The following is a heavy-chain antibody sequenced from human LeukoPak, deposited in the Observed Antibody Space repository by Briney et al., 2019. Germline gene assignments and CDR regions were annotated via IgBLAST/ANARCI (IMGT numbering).Heavy chain of an antibody. CDR3: ARHGDGGAFDI. V-gene: IGHV4-59*08. Sequence: SETLSLTCTVSGGSISSYYWSWIRQPPGKGLEWIGYIYYSGSPNYNPSLKSRVTISVDTSKNQFSLKLSSVTAADTAVYYCARHGDGGAFDIWGQGTMVTVSS. CDR2: IYYSGSP. D-gene: IGHD2-21*02. J-gene: IGHJ3*02. CDR1: GGSISSYY.